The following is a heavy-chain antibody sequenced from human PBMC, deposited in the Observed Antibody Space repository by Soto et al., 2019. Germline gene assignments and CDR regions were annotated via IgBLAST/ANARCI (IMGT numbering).Heavy chain of an antibody. D-gene: IGHD1-1*01. Sequence: QITLKESGPTLVKPTQTLTLTCTFSGFSLSASGVGVAWIRQPPGKALEWLALIFWNDDKCYSSTLRSRLTITKDTTKNQVVLTMTNMETEDAATYYCAHRVMGPATRQIDSWGPRILVTVSS. J-gene: IGHJ4*02. V-gene: IGHV2-5*01. CDR2: IFWNDDK. CDR3: AHRVMGPATRQIDS. CDR1: GFSLSASGVG.